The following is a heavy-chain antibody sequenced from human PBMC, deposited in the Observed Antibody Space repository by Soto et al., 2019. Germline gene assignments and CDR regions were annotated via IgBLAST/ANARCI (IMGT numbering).Heavy chain of an antibody. CDR3: ARGNHHGGNSNYYYGMDV. CDR1: SGSFSNYH. CDR2: INHSGST. J-gene: IGHJ6*02. D-gene: IGHD2-21*02. Sequence: SETLSLTCAVYSGSFSNYHWSWIRQPPGKGLEWIGEINHSGSTVYNPSLKSRVTISVDTSKNQFSLKLTSVTAADTAVYYCARGNHHGGNSNYYYGMDVWGQGTTVTVSS. V-gene: IGHV4-34*01.